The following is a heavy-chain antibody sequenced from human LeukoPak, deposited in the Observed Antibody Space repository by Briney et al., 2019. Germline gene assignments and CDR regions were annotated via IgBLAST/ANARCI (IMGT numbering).Heavy chain of an antibody. CDR2: IYNGGTT. D-gene: IGHD1-26*01. CDR1: EFTFTSYL. CDR3: ARLVGATRFDY. J-gene: IGHJ4*02. V-gene: IGHV3-66*01. Sequence: GGSLRLSCAASEFTFTSYLMSWVRQAPGKGLEWVSVIYNGGTTYYTDSVKGRFTISRDNSKNTLYLHMNSLRAEDTAVYYCARLVGATRFDYWGQGTLVTVSS.